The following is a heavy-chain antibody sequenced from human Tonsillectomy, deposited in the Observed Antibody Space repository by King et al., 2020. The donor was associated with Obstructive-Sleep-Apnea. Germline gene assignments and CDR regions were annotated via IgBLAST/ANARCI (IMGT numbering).Heavy chain of an antibody. D-gene: IGHD7-27*01. V-gene: IGHV3-23*04. CDR2: IKNNGGNT. J-gene: IGHJ1*01. CDR1: GFSFSNYA. Sequence: VQLVESGGGLVQPGGSLRISFSASGFSFSNYAISWAPQAPGQGPEWGSTIKNNGGNTYYANSVKVRFTISRDNSKNTMYLQMNSLRDEDTAVYYCAKDAWGEYFQHWGQGTLVTVSS. CDR3: AKDAWGEYFQH.